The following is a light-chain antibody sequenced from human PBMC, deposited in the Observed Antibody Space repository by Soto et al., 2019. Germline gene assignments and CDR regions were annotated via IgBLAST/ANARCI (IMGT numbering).Light chain of an antibody. CDR1: QSISSW. CDR2: DAS. Sequence: DIQMTQSPSTLSASVGDRVTITCRASQSISSWLAWYQQKPGKAPKLLIYDASRLESGVPSRFSGSGSGTEFTLTISTLQPDDFATYYYQQYNSYSPRTFGQGTKVEIK. V-gene: IGKV1-5*01. J-gene: IGKJ1*01. CDR3: QQYNSYSPRT.